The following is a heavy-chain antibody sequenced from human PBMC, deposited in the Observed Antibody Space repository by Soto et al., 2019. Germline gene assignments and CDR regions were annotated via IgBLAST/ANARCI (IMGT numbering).Heavy chain of an antibody. V-gene: IGHV1-69*06. CDR2: ISPIFGTA. D-gene: IGHD1-1*01. J-gene: IGHJ6*02. CDR3: ASHQLQSTYYYYGMDV. CDR1: GGTFSSYA. Sequence: QVQLVQSGAEVKKPGSSVKVSCKASGGTFSSYAISWVRQAPGQGLEWMGGISPIFGTANYAQKFQGRVTITADNSTSTAYMELSSLRAEDTAVYYCASHQLQSTYYYYGMDVWGQGTTVTVSS.